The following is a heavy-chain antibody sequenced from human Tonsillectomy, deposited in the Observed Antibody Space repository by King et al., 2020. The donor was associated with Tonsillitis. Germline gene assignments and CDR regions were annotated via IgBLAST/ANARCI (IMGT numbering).Heavy chain of an antibody. CDR3: AKILGYTYGPFDY. CDR1: GFTFSSYA. V-gene: IGHV3-23*04. CDR2: ISGSGGST. D-gene: IGHD5-18*01. Sequence: VQLVESGGGLVQPGGSLRLSSAASGFTFSSYAMSWVRQAPGKGLECVSGISGSGGSTDYADSVQGRFTISRDNSKNTLYLQMNSLRAEDTAVYYCAKILGYTYGPFDYWGQGTVVTVSS. J-gene: IGHJ4*02.